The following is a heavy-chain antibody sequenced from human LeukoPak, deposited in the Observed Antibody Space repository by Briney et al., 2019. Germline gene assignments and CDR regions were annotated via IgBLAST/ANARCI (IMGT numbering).Heavy chain of an antibody. D-gene: IGHD5-12*01. J-gene: IGHJ5*02. CDR2: ISSSGSTI. V-gene: IGHV3-48*03. CDR1: GFTFSSYE. Sequence: GGSLRLSCAASGFTFSSYEMNWVRQAPGKGLEWVSYISSSGSTIYYADSVKGRFTISRDNSKNTLYLQMNSLRAEDTAVYYCARDPAPYSGYDAWGQGTLVTVSS. CDR3: ARDPAPYSGYDA.